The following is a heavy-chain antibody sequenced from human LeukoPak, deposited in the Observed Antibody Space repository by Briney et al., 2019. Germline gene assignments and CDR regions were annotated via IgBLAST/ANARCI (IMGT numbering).Heavy chain of an antibody. J-gene: IGHJ4*02. CDR2: IRSKAYGGTT. V-gene: IGHV3-49*04. CDR3: TREDYYGSGSYPIFDY. Sequence: RTGGSLRLSCAASGFTFSNYGIHWVRQAPGKGLEWVGFIRSKAYGGTTECAASVKGRFTISRDDSKSIAYLQMNSLKTEDTAVYYCTREDYYGSGSYPIFDYWGQGTLVTVSS. D-gene: IGHD3-10*01. CDR1: GFTFSNYG.